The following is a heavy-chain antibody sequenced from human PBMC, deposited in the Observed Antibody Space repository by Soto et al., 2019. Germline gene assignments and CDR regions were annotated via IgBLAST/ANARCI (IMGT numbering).Heavy chain of an antibody. J-gene: IGHJ4*02. Sequence: SETLSLTCTVSGGSISSYYWSWIRQPPGKGLEWIGYIYYSGSTNYNPSLKSRVTISVDTSKNQFSLKLSSVTAADTAVYYCARQDVYCSIPRCYKYFDYRGQGTLVTGSS. V-gene: IGHV4-59*08. CDR1: GGSISSYY. CDR3: ARQDVYCSIPRCYKYFDY. CDR2: IYYSGST. D-gene: IGHD2-2*02.